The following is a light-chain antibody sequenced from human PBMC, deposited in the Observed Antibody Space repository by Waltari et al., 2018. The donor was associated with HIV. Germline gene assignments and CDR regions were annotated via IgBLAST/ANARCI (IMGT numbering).Light chain of an antibody. Sequence: QSVLTQPPSVSGAPGQRVTISCTGSSSNIGAGYAVHWYQQLPGTAPKLLIYGNSNRPSGVPDRFAGSKSGTSASLAITGLQAEDEADYYCQSYDSSFWVFGGGTKLTVL. CDR3: QSYDSSFWV. CDR2: GNS. CDR1: SSNIGAGYA. J-gene: IGLJ3*02. V-gene: IGLV1-40*01.